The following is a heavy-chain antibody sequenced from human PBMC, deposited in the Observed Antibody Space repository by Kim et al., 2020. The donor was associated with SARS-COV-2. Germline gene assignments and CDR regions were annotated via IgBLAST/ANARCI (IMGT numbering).Heavy chain of an antibody. V-gene: IGHV3-30*18. J-gene: IGHJ6*02. CDR3: AKDREVVVAVGYYYYGMDV. Sequence: GGSLRLSCAASGFTFSSYGMHWVRQAPGKGLEWVAVISYDGSNKYYADSVKGRFTISRDNSKNTLYLQMNSLRAEDTAVYYCAKDREVVVAVGYYYYGMDVWGQGTTVTVSS. D-gene: IGHD2-15*01. CDR2: ISYDGSNK. CDR1: GFTFSSYG.